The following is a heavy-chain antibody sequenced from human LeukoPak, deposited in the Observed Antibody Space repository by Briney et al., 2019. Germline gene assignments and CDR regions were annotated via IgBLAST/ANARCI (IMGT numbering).Heavy chain of an antibody. Sequence: GGSLRLSCAASGFTFSSYGMHWVRQAPGKGLESVAVISYDGSNKYYADSVKGRFTISRDNSKNTLYLQMNSLRAEDTAVYYCAKLRGQLLWFGDPLLYYGMDVWGKGTTVTVSS. D-gene: IGHD3-10*01. CDR1: GFTFSSYG. CDR3: AKLRGQLLWFGDPLLYYGMDV. J-gene: IGHJ6*04. CDR2: ISYDGSNK. V-gene: IGHV3-30*18.